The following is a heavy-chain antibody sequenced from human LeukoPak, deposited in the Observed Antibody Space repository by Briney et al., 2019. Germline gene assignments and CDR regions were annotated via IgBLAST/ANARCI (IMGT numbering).Heavy chain of an antibody. Sequence: ASVKVSCKASGNTFTGYYMHWVRQAPGQGLEWMGWINPNSGGTNYARKFQGRVTMTRDTSISSAYMELSRLRSDDTAVYYCARRPQYCRGGACYDWGQGTLVTVSS. CDR3: ARRPQYCRGGACYD. CDR2: INPNSGGT. D-gene: IGHD2-15*01. V-gene: IGHV1-2*02. J-gene: IGHJ4*02. CDR1: GNTFTGYY.